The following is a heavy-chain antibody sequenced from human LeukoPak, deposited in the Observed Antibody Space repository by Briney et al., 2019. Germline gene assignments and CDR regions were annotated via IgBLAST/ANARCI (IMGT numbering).Heavy chain of an antibody. CDR2: ISAYNGNT. J-gene: IGHJ4*02. CDR1: GYTFTSYG. V-gene: IGHV1-18*01. CDR3: AREPGVRYYDILTGYYTFDY. D-gene: IGHD3-9*01. Sequence: ASVKVSCKASGYTFTSYGISWVRQAPGQGLEWMGWISAYNGNTNYAQKLQGRVTMTTDTSTSTAYMELRSLRSDDTAVYYCAREPGVRYYDILTGYYTFDYWGQGTLVTVSS.